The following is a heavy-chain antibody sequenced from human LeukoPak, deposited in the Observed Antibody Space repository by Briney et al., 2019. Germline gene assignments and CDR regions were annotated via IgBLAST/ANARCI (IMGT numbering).Heavy chain of an antibody. J-gene: IGHJ4*02. D-gene: IGHD2-15*01. Sequence: SETLSLTCTVSGGSISSSSYYWGWIRQPPGKGLEWIGSIYYSGSTYYNPSLKSRVTISVDTSKNQFSLRLSSVTAADTAVYYCAREPRSPGGRGRPFDFWGQGTLVTVFS. CDR2: IYYSGST. V-gene: IGHV4-39*07. CDR3: AREPRSPGGRGRPFDF. CDR1: GGSISSSSYY.